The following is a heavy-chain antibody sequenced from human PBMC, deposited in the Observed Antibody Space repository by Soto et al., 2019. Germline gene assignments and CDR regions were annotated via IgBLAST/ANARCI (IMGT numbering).Heavy chain of an antibody. CDR1: GYSFTSYW. J-gene: IGHJ3*02. CDR3: ASEGVVVNDAFDI. V-gene: IGHV5-10-1*01. Sequence: PGESLKISCKGSGYSFTSYWISWERQMPGKGLEWMGRIDPSDSYTNYSPSFQGHVTISADKSISTAYLQWSSLKASDTAMYYCASEGVVVNDAFDIWGQGTMVTVSS. D-gene: IGHD3-22*01. CDR2: IDPSDSYT.